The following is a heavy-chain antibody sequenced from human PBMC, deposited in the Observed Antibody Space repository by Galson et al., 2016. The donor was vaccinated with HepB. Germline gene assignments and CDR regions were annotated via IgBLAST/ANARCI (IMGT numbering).Heavy chain of an antibody. CDR3: ARDQNGSYMAY. Sequence: ATLSLTCTVSGDSVSSDNYYWTWIRQPPGKGLEWIGFSQHSGNTNCNPSLKSRVTISVDTSKNQFSLKMTSVTAADTAVYYCARDQNGSYMAYWGLGTLVTVSS. CDR1: GDSVSSDNYY. J-gene: IGHJ4*02. CDR2: SQHSGNT. D-gene: IGHD1-26*01. V-gene: IGHV4-61*01.